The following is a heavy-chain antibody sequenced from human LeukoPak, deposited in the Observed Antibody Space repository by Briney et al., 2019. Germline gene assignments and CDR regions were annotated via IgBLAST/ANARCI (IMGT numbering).Heavy chain of an antibody. CDR2: ISYDGSNK. J-gene: IGHJ4*02. D-gene: IGHD6-19*01. Sequence: PGRSLRLSCAASGFTFSSYAMHWVRQAPGKGLEWVAVISYDGSNKYYADSVKGRFTISRDNSKNTLYLQMNSLRAEDTAVYYCARGGSGWYGFDYWGQETLVTVSS. V-gene: IGHV3-30-3*01. CDR3: ARGGSGWYGFDY. CDR1: GFTFSSYA.